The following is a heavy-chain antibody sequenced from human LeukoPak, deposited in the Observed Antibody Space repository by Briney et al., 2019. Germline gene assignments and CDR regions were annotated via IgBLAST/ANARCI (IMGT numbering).Heavy chain of an antibody. J-gene: IGHJ4*02. V-gene: IGHV3-23*01. D-gene: IGHD3-22*01. Sequence: GGSLRLSCAASGFTFSSYAMSWVRQAPGKGLEWVSAISGSGGSTYYADSVKGRFTISRDNSKNTLYLQMNSLRAEDTAVYYCASSRARYYYDSSGTPYWGQGTLVTVSS. CDR1: GFTFSSYA. CDR2: ISGSGGST. CDR3: ASSRARYYYDSSGTPY.